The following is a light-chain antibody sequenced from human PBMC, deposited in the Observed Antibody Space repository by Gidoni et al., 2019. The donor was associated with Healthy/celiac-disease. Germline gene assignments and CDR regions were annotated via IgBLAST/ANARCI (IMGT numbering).Light chain of an antibody. CDR3: QAWDSSNVV. V-gene: IGLV3-1*01. CDR2: QAS. Sequence: SYELPQPPSVSVSPGQTASITCSGDKLGDKYACWYQQKPGQSPVLVIYQASKRPSGIPERFSGSNSGNTATLTISGTQAMDEADYYCQAWDSSNVVFGGGTKLTVL. J-gene: IGLJ2*01. CDR1: KLGDKY.